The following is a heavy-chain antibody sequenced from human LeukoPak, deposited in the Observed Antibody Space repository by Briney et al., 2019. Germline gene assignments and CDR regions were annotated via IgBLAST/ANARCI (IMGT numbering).Heavy chain of an antibody. V-gene: IGHV3-21*01. CDR3: ARVANQLLHDAFDI. CDR1: GFTFSSYS. Sequence: PGGSLRLSCAASGFTFSSYSINWVRQAPGKGLEWVSSISTGSNYINYADSVKGRFTISRDNTKNSLYLQMNSLRAEDTAVYYCARVANQLLHDAFDIWGQGTMVTVSS. J-gene: IGHJ3*02. D-gene: IGHD2-2*01. CDR2: ISTGSNYI.